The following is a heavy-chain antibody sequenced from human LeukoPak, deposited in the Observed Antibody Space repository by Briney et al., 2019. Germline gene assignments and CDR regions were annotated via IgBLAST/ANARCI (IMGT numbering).Heavy chain of an antibody. D-gene: IGHD2-2*01. CDR3: PRFACSSTSCYSVWFDP. Sequence: PSETLSLTCTVSGGSISSYYWSWIRQPPGKGLEWIGYIYYSGSTNYNPSLKSRVTISVDTSKNQFSLKLSSVTAADTAVYYCPRFACSSTSCYSVWFDPWGQGTLVTVSS. CDR1: GGSISSYY. V-gene: IGHV4-59*01. J-gene: IGHJ5*02. CDR2: IYYSGST.